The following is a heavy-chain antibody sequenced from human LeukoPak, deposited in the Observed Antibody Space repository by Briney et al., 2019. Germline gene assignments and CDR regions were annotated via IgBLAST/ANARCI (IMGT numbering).Heavy chain of an antibody. CDR3: ARDWSYSGYD. CDR2: IIPILGIA. CDR1: GGTFSSYA. D-gene: IGHD5-12*01. J-gene: IGHJ4*02. Sequence: SVKVSCKASGGTFSSYAISWMRQAPGQGLEWMGRIIPILGIANYAQKFQGRVTITADKSTSTAYMELSSLRSEDTAVYYCARDWSYSGYDWGQGTLVTVSS. V-gene: IGHV1-69*04.